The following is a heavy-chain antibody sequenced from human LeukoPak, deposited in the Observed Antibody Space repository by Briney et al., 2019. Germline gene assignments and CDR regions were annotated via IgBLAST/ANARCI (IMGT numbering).Heavy chain of an antibody. D-gene: IGHD4-23*01. CDR2: MNPPSGNT. CDR1: GYTFTNYD. J-gene: IGHJ5*02. V-gene: IGHV1-8*01. CDR3: ARDFGGNSGWFDP. Sequence: ASVKVSCKASGYTFTNYDINWVRQAPGQGPEWMGWMNPPSGNTGYAQKFQGRVTITRYTSISTAYMELSSLRSEDTAVYYCARDFGGNSGWFDPWGQGTLVAVSS.